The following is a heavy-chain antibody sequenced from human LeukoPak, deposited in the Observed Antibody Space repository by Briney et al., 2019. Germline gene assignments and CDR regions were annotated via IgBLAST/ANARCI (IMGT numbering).Heavy chain of an antibody. V-gene: IGHV3-74*01. J-gene: IGHJ4*02. CDR2: INTDGSKT. Sequence: PGGSLRLSCAASGFTFSSYWMHWVRQAPGKGLVWVSRINTDGSKTTYADSVKGRFTMSGDNAKMSLYLQINSLRAEDTAVYYCARETRGGYDGYFDYWGQGTLVTVSS. CDR3: ARETRGGYDGYFDY. CDR1: GFTFSSYW. D-gene: IGHD5-12*01.